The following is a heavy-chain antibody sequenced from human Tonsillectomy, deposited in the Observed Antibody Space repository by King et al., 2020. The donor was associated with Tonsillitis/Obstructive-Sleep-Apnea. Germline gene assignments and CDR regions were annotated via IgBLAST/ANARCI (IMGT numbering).Heavy chain of an antibody. CDR1: GGSISSYY. Sequence: QLQESGPGLVKPSETLSLTCSVSGGSISSYYWSWIRQPPGKGLEWIGYIYDSGSTNYNPSLKSRVTISVDTSKNQFSLKLTSVTAADTAVYYCARLARARFDPWGQGILVIVSS. CDR3: ARLARARFDP. CDR2: IYDSGST. V-gene: IGHV4-59*08. J-gene: IGHJ5*02.